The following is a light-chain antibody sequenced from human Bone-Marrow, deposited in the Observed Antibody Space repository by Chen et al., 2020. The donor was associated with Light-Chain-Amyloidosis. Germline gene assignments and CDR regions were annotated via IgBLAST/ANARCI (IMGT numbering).Light chain of an antibody. CDR1: NSNIANNY. CDR2: DDG. CDR3: GSWDSSLSGFV. J-gene: IGLJ3*02. Sequence: QSVLTQPPSVSATPGQKVTISCSVGNSNIANNYVSWYQHLPETAPKLLIFDDGKRPTGMPDRFSGSKSATSATLAITGVQTGDEAEYYCGSWDSSLSGFVFGGGTKLTVL. V-gene: IGLV1-51*01.